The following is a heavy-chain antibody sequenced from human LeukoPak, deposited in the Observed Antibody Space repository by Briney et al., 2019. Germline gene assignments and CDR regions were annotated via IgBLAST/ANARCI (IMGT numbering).Heavy chain of an antibody. V-gene: IGHV3-30*02. D-gene: IGHD4-23*01. CDR3: ARAEGYGGELDS. J-gene: IGHJ4*02. Sequence: GGSLRLSCAASGFLFSSYGMHWVRQAPGKVLEWVAFIQYDGSNQYYAGSVKGRFTISRENSKNRLYLQMNSLRAEDTAVYYCARAEGYGGELDSWGQGALVTVSS. CDR2: IQYDGSNQ. CDR1: GFLFSSYG.